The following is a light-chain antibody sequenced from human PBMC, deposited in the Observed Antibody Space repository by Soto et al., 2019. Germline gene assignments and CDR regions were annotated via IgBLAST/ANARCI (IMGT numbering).Light chain of an antibody. CDR1: QGISSY. J-gene: IGKJ1*01. Sequence: IQLTQSPSSLSASVGDRVTITCRASQGISSYLAWYQQKLGKAPKLLIYAASTLQSGVPSRFSGSGSGTEFTLTISSLQPDDFATYYCQQYNSYPWTFGQGTKVDIK. CDR2: AAS. CDR3: QQYNSYPWT. V-gene: IGKV1-9*01.